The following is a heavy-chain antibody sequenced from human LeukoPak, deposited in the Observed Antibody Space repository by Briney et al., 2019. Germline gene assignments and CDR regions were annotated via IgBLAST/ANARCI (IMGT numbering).Heavy chain of an antibody. D-gene: IGHD4-23*01. CDR1: GFTFSTYW. J-gene: IGHJ6*03. V-gene: IGHV3-7*01. CDR3: ARDPGTTVVTPRYVPNYYYYMDV. Sequence: SGGSLRLSCAASGFTFSTYWMSWVRQAPGRGLEWVANIKQDGGEKYYVDSVKGRFTISRDNAKNSLYLQMNSLRAEDTAVYYCARDPGTTVVTPRYVPNYYYYMDVWGKGTTVTVSS. CDR2: IKQDGGEK.